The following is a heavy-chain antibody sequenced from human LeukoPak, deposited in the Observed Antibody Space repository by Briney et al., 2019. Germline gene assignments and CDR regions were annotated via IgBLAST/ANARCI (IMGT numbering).Heavy chain of an antibody. CDR2: IYYSGST. J-gene: IGHJ6*03. V-gene: IGHV4-59*01. Sequence: YPSETLSLTCTVSGGSISSYYWSWIRQPPGKGLEWIGYIYYSGSTNYNPSLKSRVPISGDTSKNQFSLKLSSVTAADTAVYYCARAAGNSYGNYYYYYMDVWGKGTTVTVSS. D-gene: IGHD5-18*01. CDR1: GGSISSYY. CDR3: ARAAGNSYGNYYYYYMDV.